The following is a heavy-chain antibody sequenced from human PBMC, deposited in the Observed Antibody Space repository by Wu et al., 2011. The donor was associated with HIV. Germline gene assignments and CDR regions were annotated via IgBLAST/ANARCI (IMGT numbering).Heavy chain of an antibody. J-gene: IGHJ4*02. CDR2: IIPIFGTA. CDR3: ARNEWQQPFDY. Sequence: QVQLVQSGAEVKTPGASVKVSCKSSGYTFSNYDINWVRQAPGQGLEWMGGIIPIFGTAKYVQKFQGRVTITADKSTSTAYMELRSLRSDDTAVYYCARNEWQQPFDYWGQGTLVTVSS. D-gene: IGHD6-13*01. V-gene: IGHV1-69*06. CDR1: GYTFSNYD.